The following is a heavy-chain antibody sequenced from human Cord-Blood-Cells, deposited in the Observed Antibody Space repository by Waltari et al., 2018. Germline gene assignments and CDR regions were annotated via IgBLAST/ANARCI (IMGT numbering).Heavy chain of an antibody. CDR2: IYHSGSS. CDR3: ARYSSGWGASDYGMDV. V-gene: IGHV4-4*02. D-gene: IGHD6-19*01. CDR1: GGSISSSNW. J-gene: IGHJ6*02. Sequence: QVQLQESGPGLVKPSGTLSLTCAVSGGSISSSNWWSWVRQPPGKGVEWIGEIYHSGSSNDNPSLKSRVTISVDKSKNQFSLKLSSVTAADTAVYYCARYSSGWGASDYGMDVWGQGTTVTVSS.